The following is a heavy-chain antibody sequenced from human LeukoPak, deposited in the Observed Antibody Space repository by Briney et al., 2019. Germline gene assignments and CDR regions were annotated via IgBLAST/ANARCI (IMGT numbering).Heavy chain of an antibody. CDR1: GFTFSSYV. D-gene: IGHD3-10*01. V-gene: IGHV3-30*02. Sequence: PGGSLRLSCAASGFTFSSYVMHWVRQAPGKLEGGAFIRYDGSNKYYADSVKGRFTISRDNSKNMLYLQMNSLRAEDTAVYYCAKDLDYYGSGSDYWGQGTLVTVSS. CDR2: IRYDGSNK. J-gene: IGHJ4*02. CDR3: AKDLDYYGSGSDY.